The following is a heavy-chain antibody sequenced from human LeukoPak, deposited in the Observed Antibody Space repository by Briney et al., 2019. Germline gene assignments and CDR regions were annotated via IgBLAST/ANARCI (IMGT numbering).Heavy chain of an antibody. CDR2: IRSSGRTM. V-gene: IGHV3-11*01. CDR1: GFSFSDYY. CDR3: ARAALTCGNSGCYYYFDF. Sequence: GGSLRLSCAASGFSFSDYYMSWIRQAPGKGLEGVSHIRSSGRTMYYTDSVKGRFTISRDNARSSLFLQMTRLRDDDTAVYYCARAALTCGNSGCYYYFDFWGQGIPVTVSS. J-gene: IGHJ4*02. D-gene: IGHD2-15*01.